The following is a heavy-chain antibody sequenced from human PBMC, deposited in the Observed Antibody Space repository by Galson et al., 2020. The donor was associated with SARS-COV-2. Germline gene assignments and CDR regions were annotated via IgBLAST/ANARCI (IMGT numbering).Heavy chain of an antibody. Sequence: LSLTCAASGFTFTTADMNWVRQAPGKGLDWVSRINSGGNTYYADSVKGRFTISRDNSKNTVYLLMNSLRAEDTAVYYCAGMWAWGQGTLVTVSS. CDR3: AGMWA. D-gene: IGHD1-26*01. V-gene: IGHV3-23*01. J-gene: IGHJ5*02. CDR1: GFTFTTAD. CDR2: INSGGNT.